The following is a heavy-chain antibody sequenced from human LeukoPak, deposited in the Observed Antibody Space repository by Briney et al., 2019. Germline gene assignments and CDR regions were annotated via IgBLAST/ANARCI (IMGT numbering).Heavy chain of an antibody. V-gene: IGHV3-74*01. D-gene: IGHD6-19*01. CDR3: ARDRIAVAGLGN. J-gene: IGHJ4*02. Sequence: GGSLRLSCAASGFTFSSYWMHWVRQAPGKGLVWVSRINSDGSSTSYADPVKGRFTISRDNAKNTLYLQMNSLRAEDTAVYYCARDRIAVAGLGNWGQGTLVTVSS. CDR1: GFTFSSYW. CDR2: INSDGSST.